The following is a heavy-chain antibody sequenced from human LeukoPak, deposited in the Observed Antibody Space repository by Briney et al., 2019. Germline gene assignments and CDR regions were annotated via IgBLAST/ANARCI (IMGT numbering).Heavy chain of an antibody. CDR1: GFTFSSYE. D-gene: IGHD2-2*01. V-gene: IGHV3-48*03. CDR2: ISSSGSTI. CDR3: GTSPRGWFDL. Sequence: GGSLRLSCAASGFTFSSYEMNWVRQAPGKGLEWVSYISSSGSTIYYADSVKGRFTISRDNAKNSLYLQMNSLRAEDTAVYYCGTSPRGWFDLWGQGTLVTVSS. J-gene: IGHJ5*01.